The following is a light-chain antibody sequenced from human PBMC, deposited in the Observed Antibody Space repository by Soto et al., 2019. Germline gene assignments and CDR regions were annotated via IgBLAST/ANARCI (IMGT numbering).Light chain of an antibody. CDR1: SSNIGSNY. CDR3: AAWDDSLSGVV. CDR2: NNN. Sequence: QSVLTQPPSASGTPGQRVTISCSGSSSNIGSNYVYWYQQLPGTAPKLLIYNNNQWPSGVPDRISGYKSGTSASLAISGLRSEDEADYYCAAWDDSLSGVVFGGGTKLTVL. V-gene: IGLV1-47*01. J-gene: IGLJ2*01.